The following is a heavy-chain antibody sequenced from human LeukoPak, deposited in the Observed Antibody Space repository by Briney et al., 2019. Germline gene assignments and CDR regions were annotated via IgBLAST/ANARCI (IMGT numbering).Heavy chain of an antibody. CDR3: PRVRTGGYSYGQTVDY. D-gene: IGHD5-18*01. V-gene: IGHV1-2*06. Sequence: ASVKVSCKASGYTFTGYYMHWVRQAPGQGLEWMGRINPNSGGTNYAQKFQGRVTMTRDTSISTAYMELSRLRSDDTAVYYCPRVRTGGYSYGQTVDYWGQGTLVTVSS. CDR2: INPNSGGT. J-gene: IGHJ4*02. CDR1: GYTFTGYY.